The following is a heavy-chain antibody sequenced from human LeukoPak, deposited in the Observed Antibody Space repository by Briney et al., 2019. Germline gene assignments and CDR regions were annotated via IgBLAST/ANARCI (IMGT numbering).Heavy chain of an antibody. Sequence: GASVKVSCKASGYCFTSYDMNWVRQAPGQGLEWMGWMNLHNGNTGYSQRFQGRVTMTRNTSLSTAYLELSSLRPEDTAVYYCARGHQLNDYYMDVWGKGTTVTVSS. V-gene: IGHV1-8*01. CDR3: ARGHQLNDYYMDV. CDR1: GYCFTSYD. CDR2: MNLHNGNT. D-gene: IGHD2-2*01. J-gene: IGHJ6*03.